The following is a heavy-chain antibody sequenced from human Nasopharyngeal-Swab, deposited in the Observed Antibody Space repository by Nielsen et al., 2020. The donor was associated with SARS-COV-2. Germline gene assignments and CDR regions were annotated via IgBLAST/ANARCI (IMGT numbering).Heavy chain of an antibody. CDR3: AKLTLDTPRPDV. CDR1: GFTFSSYS. CDR2: ISSSSSYI. J-gene: IGHJ6*02. V-gene: IGHV3-21*01. Sequence: GESLKISCAASGFTFSSYSMNWVRQAPGKGLEWVSSISSSSSYIYYADSVKGRFTISRDNAKNSLYLQINSLRAEDTAVYYCAKLTLDTPRPDVWGQGTTVTVSS. D-gene: IGHD5-18*01.